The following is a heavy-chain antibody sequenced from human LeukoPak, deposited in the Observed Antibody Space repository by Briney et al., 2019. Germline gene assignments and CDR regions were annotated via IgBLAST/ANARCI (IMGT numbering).Heavy chain of an antibody. D-gene: IGHD3-22*01. J-gene: IGHJ3*02. V-gene: IGHV3-7*05. CDR1: GFTFNIYW. CDR2: IKQDGSDK. CDR3: ARDSIPGYDSSGYMVAFDI. Sequence: GGSLRLSCAASGFTFNIYWMTWVRQAPGKGLEWVANIKQDGSDKYYVDSVKGRFTISRDNAKNSLYLQMNSLRAEDTAVYYCARDSIPGYDSSGYMVAFDIWGQGTKVTVSS.